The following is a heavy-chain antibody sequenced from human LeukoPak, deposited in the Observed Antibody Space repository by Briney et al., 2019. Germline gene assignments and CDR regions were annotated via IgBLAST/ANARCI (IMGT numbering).Heavy chain of an antibody. CDR3: ARDPGAVAGIYYYYYYMDV. CDR1: GDSVSSNSAA. V-gene: IGHV6-1*01. J-gene: IGHJ6*03. D-gene: IGHD6-19*01. CDR2: TYYRSKWYN. Sequence: SQTLSLTCAISGDSVSSNSAAWNWIRQSPSRGLEWLGRTYYRSKWYNDYAVSVKSRITINPDTFKNQFSLQLNSVTPEDTAVYYCARDPGAVAGIYYYYYYMDVWGKGTTVTISS.